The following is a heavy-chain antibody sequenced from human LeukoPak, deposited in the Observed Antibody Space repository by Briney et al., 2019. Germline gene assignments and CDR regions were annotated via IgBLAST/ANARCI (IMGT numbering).Heavy chain of an antibody. CDR1: NYTFTSYG. CDR3: ARGGADVVVPAAVSLDV. Sequence: GASVKVSCKASNYTFTSYGISWVRQAPGQGLEWMGWINPYKGNTIYAQKVQDRVTMTTDTSTSTAYMELRSLRSDDTAVYYCARGGADVVVPAAVSLDVWGQGTTVTVSS. CDR2: INPYKGNT. D-gene: IGHD2-2*01. V-gene: IGHV1-18*01. J-gene: IGHJ6*02.